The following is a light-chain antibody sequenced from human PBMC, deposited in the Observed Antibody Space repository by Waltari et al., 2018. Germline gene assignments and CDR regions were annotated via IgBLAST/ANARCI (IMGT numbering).Light chain of an antibody. Sequence: QSALTQPASVSGSPGQSITISCSGTSSDAGGYDYVSWYQQHPGQAPKIIIYDVNKPPSAVTNRFSGSKSGYTASLTISGLHAEDEADYYCSSCRNARGDNDVLGTGTKVAVL. V-gene: IGLV2-14*01. CDR2: DVN. J-gene: IGLJ1*01. CDR1: SSDAGGYDY. CDR3: SSCRNARGDNDV.